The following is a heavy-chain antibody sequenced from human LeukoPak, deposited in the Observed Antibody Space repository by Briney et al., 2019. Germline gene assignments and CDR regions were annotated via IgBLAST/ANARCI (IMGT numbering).Heavy chain of an antibody. J-gene: IGHJ4*02. Sequence: GGSLRLSCAASGFTFDDYAMHWVRQAPGKGLEWVPGISWNSGSIGYADSVKGRFTISRDNSKNTLYLQMNSLRAEDTAVYYCAKDRAVGAFYYFDYWGQGTLVTVSS. CDR2: ISWNSGSI. D-gene: IGHD1-26*01. CDR1: GFTFDDYA. V-gene: IGHV3-9*01. CDR3: AKDRAVGAFYYFDY.